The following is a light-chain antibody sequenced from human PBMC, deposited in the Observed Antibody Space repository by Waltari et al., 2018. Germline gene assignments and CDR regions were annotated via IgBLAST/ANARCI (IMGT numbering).Light chain of an antibody. CDR2: TNK. Sequence: QSVLTQPPSASGTPGQRVTISCSGSSSNIGSNIVNWYQQLPGTAPKLLIYTNKPRPQGLPDRFPGSKSGTSASLAISGLQSEDEADYHCAAWDDSLTAWVFGGGTKLTVL. J-gene: IGLJ3*02. CDR3: AAWDDSLTAWV. CDR1: SSNIGSNI. V-gene: IGLV1-44*01.